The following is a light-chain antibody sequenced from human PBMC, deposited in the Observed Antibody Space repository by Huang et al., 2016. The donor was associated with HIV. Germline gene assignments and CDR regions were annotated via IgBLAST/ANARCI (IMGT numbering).Light chain of an antibody. CDR3: QQYNNWPGT. J-gene: IGKJ3*01. Sequence: TLSVSPGERATLSCRASQRVSSNLAWYQQKPGQAPRLLIYGASTRATGIPARFSGSGSGTEFTLTISSLQSEDFAVYYCQQYNNWPGTFGPGTKVDIK. CDR1: QRVSSN. V-gene: IGKV3-15*01. CDR2: GAS.